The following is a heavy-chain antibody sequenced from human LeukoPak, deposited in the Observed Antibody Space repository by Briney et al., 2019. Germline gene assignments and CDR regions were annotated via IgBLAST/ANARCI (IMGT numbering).Heavy chain of an antibody. CDR1: GFTFSSYA. D-gene: IGHD6-13*01. J-gene: IGHJ4*02. CDR2: ISGSGGST. Sequence: PGGSLRLSCAASGFTFSSYAMSWVRQAPGKGLEWVSAISGSGGSTYYTDSVKGRFTISRDNSKNTLYLQMSSLRAEDTAVYYCAKDPHGTAAAVHNYWGQGTLVTVSS. V-gene: IGHV3-23*01. CDR3: AKDPHGTAAAVHNY.